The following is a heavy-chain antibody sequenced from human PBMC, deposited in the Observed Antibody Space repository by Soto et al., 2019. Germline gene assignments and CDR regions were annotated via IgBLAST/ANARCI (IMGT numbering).Heavy chain of an antibody. V-gene: IGHV4-4*02. J-gene: IGHJ4*02. CDR1: GGSISSSNW. CDR3: VSIAADGTNSDQ. D-gene: IGHD6-13*01. Sequence: QVQLQESGPGLVKPSGTLSLTCAVSGGSISSSNWWSWVRQPPGKGLEWIGEIYHSGSTNYNPSQKSRATIAGNKTKNQYAQRRSAVTAADTAVYYGVSIAADGTNSDQWGQGTLVTGSS. CDR2: IYHSGST.